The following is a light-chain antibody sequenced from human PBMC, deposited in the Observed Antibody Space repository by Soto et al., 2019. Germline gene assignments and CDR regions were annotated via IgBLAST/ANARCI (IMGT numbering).Light chain of an antibody. J-gene: IGKJ4*01. CDR3: QQRSNWPPFT. V-gene: IGKV3-11*01. CDR1: QSVSFY. CDR2: DAS. Sequence: EIVLTHSPATLSLSPGERATLSCRASQSVSFYLAWYQQKPGQAPKLLIYDASNRATGIPARFGGSGSGTNFTLTISSLEPEDFAVYYCQQRSNWPPFTFGGGTKVEIK.